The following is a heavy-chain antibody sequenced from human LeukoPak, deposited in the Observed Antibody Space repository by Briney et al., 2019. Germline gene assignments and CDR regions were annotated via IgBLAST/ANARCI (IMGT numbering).Heavy chain of an antibody. Sequence: GGSLRLSCEVSGFTFSTYAMSWVRQAPGKGLEWVSAISHGGDNTYYADSVKGRFALSRDSSENTLYLQMNSLRAEDTAVYYCAKDVVVVITTVDHWAFDIWGQGTMVTVSS. CDR3: AKDVVVVITTVDHWAFDI. V-gene: IGHV3-23*01. CDR2: ISHGGDNT. CDR1: GFTFSTYA. J-gene: IGHJ3*02. D-gene: IGHD3-22*01.